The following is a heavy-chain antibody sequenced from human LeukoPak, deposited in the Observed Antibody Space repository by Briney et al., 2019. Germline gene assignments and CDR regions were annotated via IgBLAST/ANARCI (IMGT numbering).Heavy chain of an antibody. CDR3: ARSESPHYYGMDV. CDR2: MSGSSGVT. Sequence: GGSLRLSCAASGFTFSSYAMSWVRQAPGKGLEWVSVMSGSSGVTYYADSVKGRFTISRDNSENTVYLHMNSLRAEAPALYHCARSESPHYYGMDVWGQGTTVTVSS. CDR1: GFTFSSYA. J-gene: IGHJ6*02. V-gene: IGHV3-23*01.